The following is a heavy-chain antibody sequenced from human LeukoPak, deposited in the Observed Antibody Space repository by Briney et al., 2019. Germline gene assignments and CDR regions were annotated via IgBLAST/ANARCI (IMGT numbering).Heavy chain of an antibody. CDR3: ARDRRDYGDYYMDV. D-gene: IGHD4-17*01. J-gene: IGHJ6*03. V-gene: IGHV3-9*01. Sequence: GGSLRLSCAASGFTFDDYAMHWVRQAPGQGLEWVSGISWNSGSIGYADSVKGRFTISRDNAKNSLYLQMNSLRAEDTAVYYCARDRRDYGDYYMDVWGKGTTVTVSS. CDR1: GFTFDDYA. CDR2: ISWNSGSI.